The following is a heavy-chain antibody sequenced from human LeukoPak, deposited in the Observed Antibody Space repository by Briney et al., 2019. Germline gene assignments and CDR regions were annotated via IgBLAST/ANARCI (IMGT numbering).Heavy chain of an antibody. J-gene: IGHJ3*02. CDR3: ARDGRQRITMDTGALDI. CDR2: VYTSGST. D-gene: IGHD3-10*01. Sequence: SETLSLTCTVSGGSISGYYWSWIRQPAGKGLEWLGRVYTSGSTNYNPSLKSRVTISMDTSKNRFSLKLSSVTAADTAVYYCARDGRQRITMDTGALDIWGQGTMATVSS. V-gene: IGHV4-4*07. CDR1: GGSISGYY.